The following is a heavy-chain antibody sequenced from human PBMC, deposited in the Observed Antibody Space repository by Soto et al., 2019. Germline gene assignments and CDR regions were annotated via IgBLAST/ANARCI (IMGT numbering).Heavy chain of an antibody. CDR2: ISDDGDKR. J-gene: IGHJ4*02. V-gene: IGHV3-30*18. CDR1: GFTFSNYG. Sequence: GGSLRLSCVVSGFTFSNYGMHWVRQPPGKGLEWVALISDDGDKRYYADSVRGRLIISRDNSKDTLYLQMNSLGTDDTAVYFCAKARVRIVGANSFDYWGQGTPVTVSS. D-gene: IGHD1-26*01. CDR3: AKARVRIVGANSFDY.